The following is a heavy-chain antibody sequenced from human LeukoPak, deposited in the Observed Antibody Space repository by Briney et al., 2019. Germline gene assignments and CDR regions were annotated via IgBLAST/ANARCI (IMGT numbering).Heavy chain of an antibody. CDR2: IYTSGST. D-gene: IGHD3-3*01. Sequence: SETLSPTCTVPGGSISSYYWSWIRQPPGKGLEWIGYIYTSGSTNYNPSLKSRVTISVDTSKNQFSLKLSSVTAADTAVYYCARHITIFGVLIVAFDIWGQGTMVTVSS. CDR1: GGSISSYY. J-gene: IGHJ3*02. CDR3: ARHITIFGVLIVAFDI. V-gene: IGHV4-4*09.